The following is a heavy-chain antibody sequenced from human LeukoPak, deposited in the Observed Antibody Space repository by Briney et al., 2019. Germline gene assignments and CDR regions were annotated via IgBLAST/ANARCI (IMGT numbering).Heavy chain of an antibody. CDR2: IYYSGST. D-gene: IGHD3-22*01. CDR1: GGSISSGGYS. CDR3: ARIAVPYYYDSSGYSSYLQH. Sequence: PSQTLSLTCTVSGGSISSGGYSWSWIRQHPGKGLEWIGYIYYSGSTYYNPSLKSRVTISVDTSKNQFSLKLSSVTAADTAVYYCARIAVPYYYDSSGYSSYLQHWGQGTLVTVSS. V-gene: IGHV4-31*03. J-gene: IGHJ1*01.